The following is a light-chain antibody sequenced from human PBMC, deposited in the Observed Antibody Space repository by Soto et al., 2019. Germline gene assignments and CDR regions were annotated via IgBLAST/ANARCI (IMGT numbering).Light chain of an antibody. J-gene: IGLJ1*01. CDR2: EVS. Sequence: QSALTQPASGSGSPGQSITISCAGTTSDIGANNFVSWYQQRPGKAPKVIIYEVSNRPAGVSYRFSGSKSGSTASLTISGLQAEDEALYSCNAYTNTGARVFGTGIKVTVL. CDR3: NAYTNTGARV. CDR1: TSDIGANNF. V-gene: IGLV2-14*01.